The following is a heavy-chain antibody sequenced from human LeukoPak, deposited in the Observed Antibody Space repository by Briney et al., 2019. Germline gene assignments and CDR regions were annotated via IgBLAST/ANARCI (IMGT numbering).Heavy chain of an antibody. J-gene: IGHJ4*02. V-gene: IGHV4-30-2*01. CDR2: IYHSGST. CDR1: GGSISSGGYS. CDR3: ARAIYCSGGSCRAAAQAFDY. Sequence: SETLSLTCAVSGGSISSGGYSWSWIRQPPGKGLEWIGYIYHSGSTYYNPSLKSRVTISVDRSKNQFSLKLSSVTAADTAVYYCARAIYCSGGSCRAAAQAFDYWGQGTLVTVSS. D-gene: IGHD2-15*01.